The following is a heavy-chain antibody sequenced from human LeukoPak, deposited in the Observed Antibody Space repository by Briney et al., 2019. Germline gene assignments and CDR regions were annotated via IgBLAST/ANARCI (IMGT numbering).Heavy chain of an antibody. D-gene: IGHD6-13*01. CDR1: GGSISSCY. V-gene: IGHV4-4*07. J-gene: IGHJ5*02. Sequence: SETLSLTCTVSGGSISSCYWNWIRQPAGKGLEWIGRIYTSGSPNYNPSLKSRITMSVDTSKNQFSLKLSSVSAADTALYYCARDTGSSLSANWFDPWGQGTLVTVSS. CDR3: ARDTGSSLSANWFDP. CDR2: IYTSGSP.